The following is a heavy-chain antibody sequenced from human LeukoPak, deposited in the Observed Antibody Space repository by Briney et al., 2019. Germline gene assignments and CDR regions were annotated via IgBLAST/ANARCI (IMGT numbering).Heavy chain of an antibody. CDR2: IKQDESEK. CDR1: GFTFSSYW. Sequence: GGSLRLSCAASGFTFSSYWMNWVRQAPGKGLEWVANIKQDESEKYYVDSVKGRFTISRDNAKNSLYLQMNSLRAEDTAVYYCAKDRHTATLDYWGQGTLVTVSS. J-gene: IGHJ4*02. D-gene: IGHD4-17*01. V-gene: IGHV3-7*01. CDR3: AKDRHTATLDY.